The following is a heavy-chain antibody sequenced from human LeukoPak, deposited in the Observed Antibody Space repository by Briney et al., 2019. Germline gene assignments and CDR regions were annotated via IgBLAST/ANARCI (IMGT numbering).Heavy chain of an antibody. V-gene: IGHV1-8*01. Sequence: ASVEVSCKASGYTFTSYDINWVRQATGQGLEWMGWMNPNSGNTGYAQKFQGRVTMTRNTSISTAYMELSSLRSEDTAVYYCARGEYSSSWSYYYYMDVWGKGTTVTISS. CDR2: MNPNSGNT. J-gene: IGHJ6*03. CDR3: ARGEYSSSWSYYYYMDV. D-gene: IGHD6-13*01. CDR1: GYTFTSYD.